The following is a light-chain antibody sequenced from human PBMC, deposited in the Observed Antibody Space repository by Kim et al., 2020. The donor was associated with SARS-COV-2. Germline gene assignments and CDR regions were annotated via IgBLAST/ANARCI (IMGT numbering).Light chain of an antibody. V-gene: IGKV3-20*01. CDR3: QLYGTSVRYT. CDR2: GAS. J-gene: IGKJ2*01. CDR1: QSVSGSY. Sequence: EIVLMQSPGTLSLSPGERATLSCRASQSVSGSYLAWYQHKPGQAPRLLIYGASSRATGIPDRFSGSGSGTDFTLTISRLEPEDFAVYYCQLYGTSVRYTFGQGTKLEI.